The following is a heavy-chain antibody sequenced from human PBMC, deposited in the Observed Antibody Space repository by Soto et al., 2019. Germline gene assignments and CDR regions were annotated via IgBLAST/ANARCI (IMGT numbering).Heavy chain of an antibody. CDR1: GGSISSSIYY. CDR2: IYYSGST. J-gene: IGHJ2*01. CDR3: ARTAIPGYWYFDL. Sequence: TLSLTCTVSGGSISSSIYYWVWIRQPPGKGLEWIGSIYYSGSTYYNPSLKSRVTISVDTSKNQFSLKLSSVTAADTAVYYCARTAIPGYWYFDLWGRGTLVSVSS. V-gene: IGHV4-39*01. D-gene: IGHD6-25*01.